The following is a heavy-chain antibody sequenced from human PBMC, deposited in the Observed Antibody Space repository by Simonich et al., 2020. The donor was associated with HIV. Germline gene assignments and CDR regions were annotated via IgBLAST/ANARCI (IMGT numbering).Heavy chain of an antibody. CDR1: GFTFSNHW. Sequence: EVQLVESGGGLVQSGGSLRLSCAASGFTFSNHWMTWVRRSQGKGLEWVAYINQDGSEKNYVDSVKGRFTISRDNAKNSLSLLMNSLRDEDTALYYCALGWGSGWYFDLWGRATLVTVSS. D-gene: IGHD7-27*01. J-gene: IGHJ2*01. V-gene: IGHV3-7*01. CDR3: ALGWGSGWYFDL. CDR2: INQDGSEK.